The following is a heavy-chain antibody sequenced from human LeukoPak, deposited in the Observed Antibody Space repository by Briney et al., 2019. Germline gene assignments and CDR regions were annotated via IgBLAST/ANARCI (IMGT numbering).Heavy chain of an antibody. CDR1: GFTFGDYA. V-gene: IGHV3-49*04. CDR2: IRSKTHSGTT. Sequence: GGSLRLSCTASGFTFGDYAMSWARQAPGKGLEWVGFIRSKTHSGTTEYAASVKGRFIISRDDPRSIAYLQMNSLKPEDTAVYYCTRAPSLSWFDPWGQGTLVTVSS. J-gene: IGHJ5*02. CDR3: TRAPSLSWFDP. D-gene: IGHD3-10*01.